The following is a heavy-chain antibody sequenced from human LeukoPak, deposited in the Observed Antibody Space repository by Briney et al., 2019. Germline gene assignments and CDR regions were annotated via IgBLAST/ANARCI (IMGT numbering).Heavy chain of an antibody. Sequence: GGSLRLSCEVSGFTFSDHYMSWIRQAPGKRLEWVSYISSGSTYTNYADSVEGRFTISRDNAKNSLYLQMNSLRAEDTAVYYCARGDYSGDYFDYWGQGALVTVSS. CDR3: ARGDYSGDYFDY. J-gene: IGHJ4*02. CDR2: ISSGSTYT. V-gene: IGHV3-11*05. D-gene: IGHD4-23*01. CDR1: GFTFSDHY.